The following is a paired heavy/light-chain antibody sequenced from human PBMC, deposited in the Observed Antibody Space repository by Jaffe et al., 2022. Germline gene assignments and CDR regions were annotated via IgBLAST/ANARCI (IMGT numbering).Light chain of an antibody. CDR2: KNN. V-gene: IGLV1-47*01. CDR3: ASWDDSLSGHVV. CDR1: SSNIGFNS. J-gene: IGLJ2*01. Sequence: QSVLTQPPSVSGTPGQRVTISCFGSSSNIGFNSVYWYQQVPGMAPKLLIYKNNQRPSGVPDRFSGSKSGTSGSLAISGLRSEDEADYYCASWDDSLSGHVVFGGGTKLTVL.
Heavy chain of an antibody. Sequence: VQLVQSGAEVKKPGASVKVSCKASGYTFSDYYLHWVRQVPGQGLEWMGRIHPNRGGTNYAHKFYGRVTLTRDTSMNTAYMELTGLSSADTAQYYCARDVGYSSTGFGHFDLWGRGTLVTVSS. CDR1: GYTFSDYY. D-gene: IGHD2-2*01. CDR3: ARDVGYSSTGFGHFDL. V-gene: IGHV1-2*06. J-gene: IGHJ2*01. CDR2: IHPNRGGT.